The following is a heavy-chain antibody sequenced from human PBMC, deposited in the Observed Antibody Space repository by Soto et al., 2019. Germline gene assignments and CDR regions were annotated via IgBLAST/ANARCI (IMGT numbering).Heavy chain of an antibody. CDR3: GRGYRWQQVFY. Sequence: ELQLLESGGGLEQPGGSLRLSCVASEPTFESFAMTWVRQAPGKGLEWVSGISGSSGTIYYADSVKGRFTVSRDNPRKTLYLQMTSLSVEDTVVYYCGRGYRWQQVFYGGRGPLVTVSS. CDR2: ISGSSGTI. CDR1: EPTFESFA. D-gene: IGHD2-15*01. J-gene: IGHJ4*02. V-gene: IGHV3-23*01.